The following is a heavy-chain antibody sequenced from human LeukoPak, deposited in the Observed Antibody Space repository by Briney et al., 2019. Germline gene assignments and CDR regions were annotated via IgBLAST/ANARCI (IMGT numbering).Heavy chain of an antibody. J-gene: IGHJ5*02. CDR1: GGSFSGYS. D-gene: IGHD3-22*01. CDR3: ARGLSYRDRSDYFYNWFEP. V-gene: IGHV4-34*01. Sequence: SETLSLTXAVYGGSFSGYSWNWIRQSPGKGLEWIGEIDHGGSANYNPSLKSRVTISVDTSKNQFSLRLNSVTAADTAVYYCARGLSYRDRSDYFYNWFEPWGRGTPVTVSS. CDR2: IDHGGSA.